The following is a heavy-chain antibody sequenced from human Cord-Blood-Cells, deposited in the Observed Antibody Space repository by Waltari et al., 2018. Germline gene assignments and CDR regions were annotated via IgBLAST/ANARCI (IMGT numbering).Heavy chain of an antibody. D-gene: IGHD3-10*01. CDR1: GGSISSSSYY. Sequence: QLQLQESGTGLVKPSETLSLTCTVPGGSISSSSYYWGWIRQPPGKGLEWMGCFYYSGSSSYNPSLKSRVTISVDTSKNQFSLKLSSVTAADTAVYYCASSFGSGSYYWYFDLWGRGTLVTVSS. CDR2: FYYSGSS. V-gene: IGHV4-39*01. CDR3: ASSFGSGSYYWYFDL. J-gene: IGHJ2*01.